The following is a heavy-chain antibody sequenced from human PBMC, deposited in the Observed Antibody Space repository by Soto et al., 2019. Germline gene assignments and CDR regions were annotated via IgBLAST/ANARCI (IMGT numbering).Heavy chain of an antibody. CDR1: GFTFSSYV. J-gene: IGHJ4*02. D-gene: IGHD3-10*01. V-gene: IGHV3-48*02. Sequence: EVQLVESGGGLVQPGGSLRLSCAASGFTFSSYVINWVRQAPGKGLEWVSYISIRSSTRYYADSVRGRFTIYRDNAKNALYLQMNSLRDEDTAVYYCARGGGFFDYWGQGTLVTVSS. CDR3: ARGGGFFDY. CDR2: ISIRSSTR.